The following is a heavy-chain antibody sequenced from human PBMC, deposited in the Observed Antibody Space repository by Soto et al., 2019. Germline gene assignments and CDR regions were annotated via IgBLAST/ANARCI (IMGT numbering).Heavy chain of an antibody. D-gene: IGHD1-26*01. V-gene: IGHV1-69*12. Sequence: QVQLVQSGAEVKKPGSSVKVSCKASGGTFSSYAINWVRQAPGQGLAWMGGIIPIFGTADYAQKFQGRVTITADESTTTAYMQLSSLRSEDTAVYYCARVAAKYYYYGMDVWGQGTTVTVSS. CDR3: ARVAAKYYYYGMDV. CDR2: IIPIFGTA. J-gene: IGHJ6*02. CDR1: GGTFSSYA.